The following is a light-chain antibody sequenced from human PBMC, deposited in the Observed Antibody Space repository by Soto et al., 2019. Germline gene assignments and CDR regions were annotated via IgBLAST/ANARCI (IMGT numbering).Light chain of an antibody. CDR2: WAS. J-gene: IGKJ2*01. CDR3: QQYYSTPHT. CDR1: QSVLYSSNNKNY. V-gene: IGKV4-1*01. Sequence: DIVMTQSPDSLAVSLGERATIKSKSSQSVLYSSNNKNYLAWYQQKPGQPPKLLIYWASTRESGVPDRFSGSGSGTDFTLTISSLQAEDVAVYYCQQYYSTPHTFGQGTKLEIK.